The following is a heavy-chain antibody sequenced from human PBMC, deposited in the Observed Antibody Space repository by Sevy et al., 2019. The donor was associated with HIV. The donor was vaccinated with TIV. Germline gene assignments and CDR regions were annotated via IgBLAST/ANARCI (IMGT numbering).Heavy chain of an antibody. J-gene: IGHJ4*02. CDR1: GFIFSDYT. CDR3: ARSKSSRWHYFDY. Sequence: GGSLRLSCAASGFIFSDYTLHWVRQAPGTGLEWVAVISYDGSFTYYADSVEGRFTISRDNSKNTLFLQMNSLRHEDTALYYCARSKSSRWHYFDYWGQGTLVTVSS. CDR2: ISYDGSFT. V-gene: IGHV3-30*04. D-gene: IGHD6-13*01.